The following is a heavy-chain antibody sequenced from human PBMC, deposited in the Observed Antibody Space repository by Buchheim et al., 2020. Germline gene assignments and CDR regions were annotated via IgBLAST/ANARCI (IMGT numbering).Heavy chain of an antibody. CDR3: ARGRYCDSTTCYMTGWFDP. Sequence: EVQLVESGGGLVQPGGSLRLSRAASGFTFSTYDMHWVRQATGEGLEWVSGIGTAGDPYYSDSVKGRFTMSRENAKNSLYLQMSSLRVGDTAVYYCARGRYCDSTTCYMTGWFDPWGQGTL. D-gene: IGHD2/OR15-2a*01. V-gene: IGHV3-13*05. CDR2: IGTAGDP. CDR1: GFTFSTYD. J-gene: IGHJ5*02.